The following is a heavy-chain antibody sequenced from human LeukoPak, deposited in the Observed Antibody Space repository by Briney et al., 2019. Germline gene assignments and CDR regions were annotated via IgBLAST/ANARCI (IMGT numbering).Heavy chain of an antibody. V-gene: IGHV1-8*01. D-gene: IGHD3-22*01. J-gene: IGHJ4*02. CDR3: ARTHKPYYYDSSGYYVLGY. CDR1: GYTFTSYD. Sequence: ASVKVSCKASGYTFTSYDINWVRQATGQGLEWMGWTNPNSGNTGYAQKFQGRVTLTRNTSISTAYMELSSLRSEDTAVYYCARTHKPYYYDSSGYYVLGYWGQGTLVTVSS. CDR2: TNPNSGNT.